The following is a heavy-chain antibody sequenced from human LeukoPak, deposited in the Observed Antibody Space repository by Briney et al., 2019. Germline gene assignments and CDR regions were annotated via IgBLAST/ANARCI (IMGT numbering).Heavy chain of an antibody. Sequence: TGGSLRLSCAASGFTFSSYDMHRVRQATGKGLEWVSAIGTAGDTYYPGSVKGRFTISRENAKNSLYLQMNSLRAEDTAVYYCARAQSGSYYPGYAFDIWGQGTMVTVSS. CDR2: IGTAGDT. CDR3: ARAQSGSYYPGYAFDI. CDR1: GFTFSSYD. V-gene: IGHV3-13*01. D-gene: IGHD1-26*01. J-gene: IGHJ3*02.